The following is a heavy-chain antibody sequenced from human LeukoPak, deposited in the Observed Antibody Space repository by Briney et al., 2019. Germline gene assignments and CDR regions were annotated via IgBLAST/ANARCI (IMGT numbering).Heavy chain of an antibody. CDR2: IRSKANSYAT. D-gene: IGHD3-10*01. Sequence: PGRSLRLSCAASGFTFSGSAMHWVRQASGKGLEWVGRIRSKANSYATAYAASVKGRFTISRDDSKNTAYLQMNSLKTEDTAVYYCTPAGGSGSYSGYWGQGTLVTVSS. CDR3: TPAGGSGSYSGY. V-gene: IGHV3-73*01. J-gene: IGHJ4*02. CDR1: GFTFSGSA.